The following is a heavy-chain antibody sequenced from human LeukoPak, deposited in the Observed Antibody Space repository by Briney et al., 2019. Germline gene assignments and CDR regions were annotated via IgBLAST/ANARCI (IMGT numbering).Heavy chain of an antibody. CDR1: GGSISSSNW. V-gene: IGHV4-4*02. J-gene: IGHJ5*02. D-gene: IGHD3-10*01. Sequence: SGTLSLTCAVSGGSISSSNWWSWVCQPPGKGLEWIGEIYHSGSTNYNPSLKSRVTISVDKSKNQFSLKLSSVTAADTAVYYCARLVRWSYYYGSGSYYPNWFDPWGQGTLVTVSS. CDR3: ARLVRWSYYYGSGSYYPNWFDP. CDR2: IYHSGST.